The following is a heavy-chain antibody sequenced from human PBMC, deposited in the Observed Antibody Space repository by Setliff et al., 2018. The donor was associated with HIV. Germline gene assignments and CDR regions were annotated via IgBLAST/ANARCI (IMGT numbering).Heavy chain of an antibody. CDR1: GYTFTSYA. CDR2: INAGNGNT. J-gene: IGHJ4*02. D-gene: IGHD3-22*01. V-gene: IGHV1-3*03. CDR3: ARGPYYDSNGYHLSSDY. Sequence: GASVKVSCKASGYTFTSYAIHWMRQAPGQRLEWMGWINAGNGNTQFSQEFQGRVTITADESTTTAYMELSSLRSEDTAVYYCARGPYYDSNGYHLSSDYWGQGTLVTVSS.